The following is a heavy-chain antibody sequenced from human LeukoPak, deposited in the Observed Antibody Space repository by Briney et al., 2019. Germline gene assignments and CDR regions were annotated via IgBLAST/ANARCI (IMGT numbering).Heavy chain of an antibody. V-gene: IGHV3-30-3*01. J-gene: IGHJ4*02. Sequence: PGRSLRLSCAASGFIFSSYDMHWVRQAPGKGLEWVAVISYDGSNKYYADSVKGRFTISRDNSKNTLYLQMNSLRAEDTAVYYCARVPYGDWRFDYWGQGTLVTVSS. CDR2: ISYDGSNK. CDR3: ARVPYGDWRFDY. D-gene: IGHD4-17*01. CDR1: GFIFSSYD.